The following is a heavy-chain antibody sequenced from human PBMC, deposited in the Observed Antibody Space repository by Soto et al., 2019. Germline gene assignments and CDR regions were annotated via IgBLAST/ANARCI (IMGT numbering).Heavy chain of an antibody. CDR3: AHLLWSTMAVRWGY. J-gene: IGHJ4*02. CDR1: GFSLSTSGVG. V-gene: IGHV2-5*02. D-gene: IGHD3-10*01. CDR2: IYWDDDK. Sequence: QITLKESGPTLVKPTQTLTLSCTFSGFSLSTSGVGVGWIRQPPGKALEWLALIYWDDDKRYSPSLKSRLTITKDTSKNQVVLTMTNMDPVDTATYYCAHLLWSTMAVRWGYWGQGTLVTVSS.